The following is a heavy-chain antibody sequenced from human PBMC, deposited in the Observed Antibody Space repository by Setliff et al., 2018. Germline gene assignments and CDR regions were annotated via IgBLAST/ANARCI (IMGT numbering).Heavy chain of an antibody. J-gene: IGHJ6*03. CDR1: GVSTRSYW. Sequence: SETLSLTCSVSGVSTRSYWRSWIRQSPGKGLEWIGYIYYSGSTYYNPSLKSRVTISVDTSKNQFSLQLSSVTAADTAVYYCAREAGYYDSSGPVGVPYYYYMDVWGKGTTVTVSS. V-gene: IGHV4-59*12. D-gene: IGHD3-22*01. CDR2: IYYSGST. CDR3: AREAGYYDSSGPVGVPYYYYMDV.